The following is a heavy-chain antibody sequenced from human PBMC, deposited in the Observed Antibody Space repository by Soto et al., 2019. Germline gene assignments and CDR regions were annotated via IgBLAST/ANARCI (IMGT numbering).Heavy chain of an antibody. CDR2: IYYSGST. J-gene: IGHJ6*02. CDR3: ARSGESSSWYYYYGMDV. D-gene: IGHD6-13*01. V-gene: IGHV4-39*01. Sequence: SETLSLTCTVSGGSISSSSYYWGWIRQPPGKGLEWIGSIYYSGSTYYNPSLKSRVTISVDTSKNQFSLKLSSVTAADTAVYYCARSGESSSWYYYYGMDVWGQGTTVTVSS. CDR1: GGSISSSSYY.